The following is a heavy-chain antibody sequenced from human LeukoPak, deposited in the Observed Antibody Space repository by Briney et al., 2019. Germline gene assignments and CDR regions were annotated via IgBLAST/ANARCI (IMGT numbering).Heavy chain of an antibody. CDR1: GYTFTTYY. Sequence: ASVKVSCKASGYTFTTYYIHWVRQAPGQGLEWMGIVNPSAGSTSYAQKFQGRVTMTRDTATSTVYMELSSRRSEDTAVYYCARGGGTAVADRKSKFDNWGQGTLVTVSS. J-gene: IGHJ4*02. CDR3: ARGGGTAVADRKSKFDN. V-gene: IGHV1-46*01. D-gene: IGHD6-19*01. CDR2: VNPSAGST.